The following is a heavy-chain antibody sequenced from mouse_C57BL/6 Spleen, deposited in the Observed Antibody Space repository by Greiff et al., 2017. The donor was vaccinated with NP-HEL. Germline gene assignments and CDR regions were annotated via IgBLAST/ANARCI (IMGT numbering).Heavy chain of an antibody. CDR1: GYTFTSYG. Sequence: QVQLKQSGAELARPGASVKLSCKASGYTFTSYGISWVKQRTGQGLEWIGEIYPRSGNTYYNEKFKGKATLTADESSSTAYMELRSLTSEDSAVYFCARFGPLITTVANYYAMDYWGQGTSVTVSS. CDR2: IYPRSGNT. J-gene: IGHJ4*01. CDR3: ARFGPLITTVANYYAMDY. D-gene: IGHD1-1*01. V-gene: IGHV1-81*01.